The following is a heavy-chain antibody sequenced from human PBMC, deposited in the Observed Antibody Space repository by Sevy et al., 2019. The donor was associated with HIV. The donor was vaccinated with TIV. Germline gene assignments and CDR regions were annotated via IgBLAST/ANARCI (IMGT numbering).Heavy chain of an antibody. D-gene: IGHD3-3*01. CDR3: ARDLGLTIFGYYGMDV. Sequence: GGSLRLSCAASGFTFSSYAMHWVRQAPGKGLEWVAVISYDGSNKYYADSVKGRFTISRDNSKNRLYLQMNSLRAEDTAVYYCARDLGLTIFGYYGMDVWGQGTTVTVSS. J-gene: IGHJ6*02. V-gene: IGHV3-30-3*01. CDR2: ISYDGSNK. CDR1: GFTFSSYA.